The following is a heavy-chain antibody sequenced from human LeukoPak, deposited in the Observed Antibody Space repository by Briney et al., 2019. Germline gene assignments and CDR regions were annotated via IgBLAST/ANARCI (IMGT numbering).Heavy chain of an antibody. Sequence: PGGSLRLSCAASGFTFSNYWMHWVRQAPGKGLVWVSRINSDGSSRNYADSVKGRFTISRHNSKNTLYLQMNSLRAEDTAAYYCARSQVGAPFDYWGQGTLVTVSS. CDR2: INSDGSSR. CDR1: GFTFSNYW. D-gene: IGHD1-26*01. CDR3: ARSQVGAPFDY. J-gene: IGHJ4*02. V-gene: IGHV3-74*01.